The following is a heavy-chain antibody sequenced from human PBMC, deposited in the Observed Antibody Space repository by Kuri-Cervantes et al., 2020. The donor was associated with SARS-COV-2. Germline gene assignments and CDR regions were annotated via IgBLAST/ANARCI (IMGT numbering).Heavy chain of an antibody. Sequence: GGSLRLSCAPSGFTFSDYDMHWVRQAPGKGLEWVSSISTSGGDTNYADSLKGRFTLSRDNTKNTLYLQMNSLRVEDTAVYCRVSVSTRGVSLVWGQGALVTVSS. J-gene: IGHJ4*02. CDR1: GFTFSDYD. D-gene: IGHD2/OR15-2a*01. V-gene: IGHV3-23*01. CDR3: VSVSTRGVSLV. CDR2: ISTSGGDT.